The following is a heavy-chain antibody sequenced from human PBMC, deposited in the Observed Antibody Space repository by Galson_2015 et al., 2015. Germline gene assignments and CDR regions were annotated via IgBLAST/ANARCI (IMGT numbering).Heavy chain of an antibody. D-gene: IGHD1-14*01. V-gene: IGHV3-7*03. CDR1: GFIFRNYW. Sequence: SLRLSCAASGFIFRNYWMVWVRQTPEKGLEWVAKIRYDGSQTFYVDSVKGRFTISRDNAENSLYLQMNSLRADDTAVYYCARVANRGGEFDYWGQGALVTVSS. J-gene: IGHJ4*02. CDR2: IRYDGSQT. CDR3: ARVANRGGEFDY.